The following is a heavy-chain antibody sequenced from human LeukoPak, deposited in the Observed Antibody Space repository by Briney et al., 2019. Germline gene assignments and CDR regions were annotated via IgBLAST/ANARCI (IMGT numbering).Heavy chain of an antibody. D-gene: IGHD3-22*01. Sequence: SETLSLTCAVYGGSFSGYYWSWIRQPPGKGLEWIGEINHSASTNYNPSLKSRVTISVDTSKNQFSLKLSSVTAADTAVYYCATDTPHYYDSSGYYYYYGMDVWGQGTTVTVSS. V-gene: IGHV4-34*01. CDR2: INHSAST. CDR1: GGSFSGYY. CDR3: ATDTPHYYDSSGYYYYYGMDV. J-gene: IGHJ6*02.